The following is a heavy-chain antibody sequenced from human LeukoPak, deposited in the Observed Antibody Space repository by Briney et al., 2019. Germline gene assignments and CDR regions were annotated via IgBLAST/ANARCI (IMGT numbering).Heavy chain of an antibody. V-gene: IGHV1-2*02. CDR1: GYTFTGYY. CDR2: INPNSGGT. Sequence: ASVKVSCKASGYTFTGYYMHWVRQAPGQGLEWMGWINPNSGGTNYAQKFQGRVTMTRDTSISTAYMELSRLRSDDTAVYYCASNREYCGGDCYSYDAFDIWGQGIMVTVSS. J-gene: IGHJ3*02. CDR3: ASNREYCGGDCYSYDAFDI. D-gene: IGHD2-21*01.